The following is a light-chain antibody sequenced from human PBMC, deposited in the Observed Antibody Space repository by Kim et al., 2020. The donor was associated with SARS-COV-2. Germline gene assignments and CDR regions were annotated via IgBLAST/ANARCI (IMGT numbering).Light chain of an antibody. CDR2: DVS. V-gene: IGLV2-14*01. CDR3: SSYTSSSTLYV. J-gene: IGLJ1*01. CDR1: SSDVGGYNY. Sequence: QSVLTQPASVSGSPGQSITISCTGTSSDVGGYNYVSWYQQHPGKAPKLMIYDVSKRPSGVSNRFSGSKSGNTASLTISGLQAEDEADYYCSSYTSSSTLYVFGTGTKVTVL.